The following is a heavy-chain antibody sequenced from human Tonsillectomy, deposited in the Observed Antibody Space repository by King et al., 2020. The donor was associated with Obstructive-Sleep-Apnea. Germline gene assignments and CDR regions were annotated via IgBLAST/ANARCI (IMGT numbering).Heavy chain of an antibody. V-gene: IGHV3-30-3*01. Sequence: VQLVESGGGVVQPGRSLRLSCAASGFTFSSYAMHWVRQAPGKGLEWVAVISYDGSNKYYADSVKGRFTISRDNSKNTLYLQMNSLRAEDTAVYYCARDTTGVMAFDIWGQGTMVTVSS. CDR1: GFTFSSYA. CDR3: ARDTTGVMAFDI. J-gene: IGHJ3*02. CDR2: ISYDGSNK. D-gene: IGHD4-23*01.